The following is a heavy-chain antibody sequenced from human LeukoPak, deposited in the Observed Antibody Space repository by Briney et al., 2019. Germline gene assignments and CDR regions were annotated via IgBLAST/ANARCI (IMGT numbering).Heavy chain of an antibody. D-gene: IGHD1-26*01. CDR1: GFTFSSYW. CDR3: ARPQYPFIVGAVFDY. Sequence: GGSLRLSCAASGFTFSSYWMNWVRQAPGKGLEWVANIKKDGSEKYYVDSVKGRFTISRDNAKNSLYLQMNSLRAEDTAVYYCARPQYPFIVGAVFDYWGQGTLVTVSS. CDR2: IKKDGSEK. J-gene: IGHJ4*02. V-gene: IGHV3-7*01.